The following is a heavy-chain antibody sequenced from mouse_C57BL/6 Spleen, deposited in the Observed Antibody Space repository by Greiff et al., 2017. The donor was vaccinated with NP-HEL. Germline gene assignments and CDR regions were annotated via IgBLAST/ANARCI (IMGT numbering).Heavy chain of an antibody. CDR2: IYPSDSET. CDR3: ARGGQLRLFAY. CDR1: GYTFTSYW. V-gene: IGHV1-61*01. J-gene: IGHJ3*01. Sequence: QVQLKQPGAELVRPGSSVKLSCKASGYTFTSYWMDWVKQRPGQGLEWIGNIYPSDSETHYNQKFKDKATLTVDKSSSTAYMQLSSLTSEDSAVYYCARGGQLRLFAYWGQGTLVTVSA. D-gene: IGHD3-2*02.